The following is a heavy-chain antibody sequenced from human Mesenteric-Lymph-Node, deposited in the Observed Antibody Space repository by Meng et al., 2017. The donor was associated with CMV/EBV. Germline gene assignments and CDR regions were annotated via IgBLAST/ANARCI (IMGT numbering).Heavy chain of an antibody. D-gene: IGHD4-11*01. Sequence: GESLKISCVASGFSVSGNYMCWVRQAPGKGLEWVSSISSSSSYIYYADSVKGRFTISRDNAKNSLYLQMNSLRAEDTAVYYCARAGSTVTPLYYFDYWGQGTLVTVSS. CDR2: ISSSSSYI. CDR3: ARAGSTVTPLYYFDY. V-gene: IGHV3-21*01. CDR1: GFSVSGNY. J-gene: IGHJ4*02.